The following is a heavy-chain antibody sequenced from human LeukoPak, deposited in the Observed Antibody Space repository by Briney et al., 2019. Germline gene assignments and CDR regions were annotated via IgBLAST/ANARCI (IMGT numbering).Heavy chain of an antibody. CDR3: ASSGELRVYYYYYGMDV. V-gene: IGHV1-69*01. CDR1: GGTFSSYA. D-gene: IGHD2-15*01. J-gene: IGHJ6*02. CDR2: IIPIFGTA. Sequence: SVKVSCKASGGTFSSYAISWVRQAPGQGLEWMGGIIPIFGTANYAQKFQGRVTITADESTSTAYMELSSLRSEDTAVYYCASSGELRVYYYYYGMDVWGQGTSVTVSS.